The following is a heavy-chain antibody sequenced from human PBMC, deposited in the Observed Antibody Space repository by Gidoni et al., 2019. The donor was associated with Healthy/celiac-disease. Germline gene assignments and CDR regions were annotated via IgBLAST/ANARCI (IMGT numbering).Heavy chain of an antibody. Sequence: GESGGGLVQPGGSLRLSCAASAFTFSSYEMNWVRQAPGTGLEWVSSISISGSTIYYEDTVKGRFTISRDNAKNSLYLQMNSLRAEDTAVYYCARVSDFWSGYYNSFDPWGQGTLVTVSS. J-gene: IGHJ5*02. V-gene: IGHV3-48*03. CDR1: AFTFSSYE. CDR2: ISISGSTI. D-gene: IGHD3-3*01. CDR3: ARVSDFWSGYYNSFDP.